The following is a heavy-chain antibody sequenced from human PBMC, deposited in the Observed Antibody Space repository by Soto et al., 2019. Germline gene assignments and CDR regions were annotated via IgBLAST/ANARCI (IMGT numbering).Heavy chain of an antibody. D-gene: IGHD4-17*01. CDR2: MNPNSGNT. CDR1: GYTFTSYD. Sequence: ASVKVSCKASGYTFTSYDINWVRQATGQGLEWMGWMNPNSGNTGYAQKFQGRVTMTRNTSISTAYMELGSLRSEDTAVYYCAANFEDYGDLGYWGQGTLVTVSS. J-gene: IGHJ4*02. V-gene: IGHV1-8*01. CDR3: AANFEDYGDLGY.